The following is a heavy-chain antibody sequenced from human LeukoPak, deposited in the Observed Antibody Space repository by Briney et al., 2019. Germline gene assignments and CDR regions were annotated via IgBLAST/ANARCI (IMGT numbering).Heavy chain of an antibody. CDR2: ISYDGSNK. D-gene: IGHD3-22*01. CDR1: GFTFRSHG. Sequence: GGSLRLSCAASGFTFRSHGMHWVRQAPGKGLEWVAVISYDGSNKYYADSVKGRFTISRDNSKNTLYLQMNSLRAEDTAVYYCAKDLYYYDSSGYSDYWGQGTLVTVSS. CDR3: AKDLYYYDSSGYSDY. J-gene: IGHJ4*02. V-gene: IGHV3-30*18.